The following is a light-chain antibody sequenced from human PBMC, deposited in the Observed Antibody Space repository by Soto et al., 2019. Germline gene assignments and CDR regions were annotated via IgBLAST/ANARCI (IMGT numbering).Light chain of an antibody. J-gene: IGKJ1*01. CDR2: AXS. V-gene: IGKV3-20*01. CDR3: QQYESAFPA. CDR1: HSLITNK. Sequence: IVLTQSPGGLSLSRGERATLGXGASHSLITNKLAWYQRNPGXAPSLXXDAXSSRATGSPDRXSGSGSATDFTLTISRLEPEDVLRYYCQQYESAFPAFGQGTKVDIK.